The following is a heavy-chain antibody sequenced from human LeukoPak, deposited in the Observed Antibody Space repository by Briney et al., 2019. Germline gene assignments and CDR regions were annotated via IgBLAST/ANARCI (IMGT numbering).Heavy chain of an antibody. CDR2: IYYSGSS. Sequence: SETLSLTCTVSGGSISSSSYYWGWIRQPPGKGLEWIGSIYYSGSSYYNPSIKSRVTISVDTSKNQFSLKLSSVTAADTAVYYCARRPISMVRGVPNWFDPWGQGTLVTVSS. V-gene: IGHV4-39*01. CDR3: ARRPISMVRGVPNWFDP. J-gene: IGHJ5*02. D-gene: IGHD3-10*01. CDR1: GGSISSSSYY.